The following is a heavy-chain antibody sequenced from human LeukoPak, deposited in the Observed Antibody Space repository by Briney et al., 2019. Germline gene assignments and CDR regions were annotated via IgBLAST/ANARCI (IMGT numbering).Heavy chain of an antibody. CDR1: GFTVSSNY. CDR2: TYSGGST. D-gene: IGHD4-17*01. J-gene: IGHJ3*02. V-gene: IGHV3-66*02. CDR3: AREGYGPLLRAFDI. Sequence: GGSLRLSCAASGFTVSSNYMSWVRQAPGKGLEWVSVTYSGGSTCYADSVKGRFTISRDNSKNTLYLQMNSLRAEDTAVYYCAREGYGPLLRAFDIWGQGTMVTVSS.